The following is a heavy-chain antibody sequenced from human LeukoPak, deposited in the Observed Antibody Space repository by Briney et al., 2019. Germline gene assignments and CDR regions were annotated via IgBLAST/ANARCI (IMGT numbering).Heavy chain of an antibody. V-gene: IGHV3-11*01. CDR2: ISSSGSTI. CDR1: GFTFSDYY. J-gene: IGHJ4*02. D-gene: IGHD1-26*01. CDR3: AREIRGYSYFDY. Sequence: GGSLRLSCAASGFTFSDYYMNWIRRAPGKGLEWVSYISSSGSTIYYADSVKGRFTISRDNAKNSLYLQMNSLRAEDTAVYYCAREIRGYSYFDYWGQGTLVTVSS.